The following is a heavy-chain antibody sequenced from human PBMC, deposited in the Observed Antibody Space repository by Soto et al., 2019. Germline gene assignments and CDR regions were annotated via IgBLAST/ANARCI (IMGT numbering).Heavy chain of an antibody. CDR2: IYSAGNT. D-gene: IGHD2-8*02. J-gene: IGHJ6*01. V-gene: IGHV3-66*01. Sequence: EVQLVESGGDLVQPGGSLRLSCAASGFTVSSNYMSWVRQAPGKGLEWISIIYSAGNTYYADSVKGRFTISRDNSKNTRDRQRNRLVAEDTAVYYVARDFVVCGPTSNYSGGIDVWGHGSTVSVSS. CDR3: ARDFVVCGPTSNYSGGIDV. CDR1: GFTVSSNY.